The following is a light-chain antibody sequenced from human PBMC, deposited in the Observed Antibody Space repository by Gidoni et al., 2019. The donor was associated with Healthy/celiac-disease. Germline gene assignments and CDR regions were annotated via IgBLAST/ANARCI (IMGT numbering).Light chain of an antibody. V-gene: IGKV3-20*01. CDR1: QSVSSSY. CDR2: GAS. Sequence: EIVLTQSPGTLSLSPGERATLSCRASQSVSSSYLAWYQQKPGQAPRLLIDGASSRATGIPDRFSGSGSGTDFTLTISRLEPEDFAVYYCQQYGSSPWTFXXXTKVEIK. CDR3: QQYGSSPWT. J-gene: IGKJ1*01.